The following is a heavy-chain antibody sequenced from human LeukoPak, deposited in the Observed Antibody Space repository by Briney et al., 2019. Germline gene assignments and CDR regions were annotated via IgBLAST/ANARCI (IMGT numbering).Heavy chain of an antibody. Sequence: GRSLRLSCAASGFTFSSYGMHWVRQAPGKGLEWVAVISYDGRQTYYADSVKGRFTISRDNSKSTVYLRMNSLTTDDTAVYSCAKDFNTVNTLDSWGQGTLVTVSS. D-gene: IGHD4-17*01. CDR3: AKDFNTVNTLDS. CDR2: ISYDGRQT. J-gene: IGHJ4*02. V-gene: IGHV3-30*18. CDR1: GFTFSSYG.